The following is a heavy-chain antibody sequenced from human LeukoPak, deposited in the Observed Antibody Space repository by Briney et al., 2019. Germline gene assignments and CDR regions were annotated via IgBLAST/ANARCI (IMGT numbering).Heavy chain of an antibody. CDR2: IYYSGST. Sequence: PSETLSLTCTVSGGSISSSSYYWGWIRQPPGKGPEWIGSIYYSGSTYYNPSLKSRVTISVDTSKNQFSLKLSSVTAADTAVYYCARVWRGSGHDYWGQGTLVTVSS. J-gene: IGHJ4*02. CDR1: GGSISSSSYY. V-gene: IGHV4-39*07. D-gene: IGHD5-12*01. CDR3: ARVWRGSGHDY.